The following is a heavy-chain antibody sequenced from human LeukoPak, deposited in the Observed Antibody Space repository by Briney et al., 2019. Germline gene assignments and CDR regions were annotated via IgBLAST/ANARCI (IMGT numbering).Heavy chain of an antibody. D-gene: IGHD3-16*02. CDR2: IYTSGST. V-gene: IGHV4-61*05. Sequence: SETLSLTCTVSGGSISSSSYYWGWIRQPPGKGLEWIGRIYTSGSTNYNPSLKSRVTISVDTSKNQFSLKLSSVTAADTAVYYCARGIIAAAAFGGVIVKEGDFDYWGQGTLVTVSS. J-gene: IGHJ4*02. CDR1: GGSISSSSYY. CDR3: ARGIIAAAAFGGVIVKEGDFDY.